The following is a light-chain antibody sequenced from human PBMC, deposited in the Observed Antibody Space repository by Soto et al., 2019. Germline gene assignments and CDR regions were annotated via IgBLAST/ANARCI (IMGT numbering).Light chain of an antibody. J-gene: IGLJ1*01. CDR1: SNDIGGFKY. CDR3: SSYAGNNISLV. Sequence: QSALTQPPSASGSPGQSVTISCSGTSNDIGGFKYVSWYQQHPGKAPKLMIYGVTERPSGVPDRFSGSKSGNTASLTVSGLPADDEADYYCSSYAGNNISLVFGTGTKLTVL. CDR2: GVT. V-gene: IGLV2-8*01.